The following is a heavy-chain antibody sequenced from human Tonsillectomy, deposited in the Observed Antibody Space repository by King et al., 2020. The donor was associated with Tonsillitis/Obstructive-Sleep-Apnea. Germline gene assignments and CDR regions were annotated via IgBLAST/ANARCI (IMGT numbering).Heavy chain of an antibody. CDR2: IYYSGST. Sequence: HLQLQESGPGLVKPSETLSLTCTVSGGSISSSSYYWGWIRQPPGKGLEWIGSIYYSGSTYYNPSLKSRVTISVDTSKNQFSLKLSSVTAADTAVYYCAEYQLPEEGVDIWGQGTMVTVCS. V-gene: IGHV4-39*01. CDR1: GGSISSSSYY. CDR3: AEYQLPEEGVDI. D-gene: IGHD2-2*01. J-gene: IGHJ3*02.